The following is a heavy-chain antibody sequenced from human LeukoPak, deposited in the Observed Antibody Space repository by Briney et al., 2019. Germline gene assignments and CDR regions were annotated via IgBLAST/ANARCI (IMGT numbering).Heavy chain of an antibody. J-gene: IGHJ6*03. CDR1: GFTFSSNF. CDR2: IYSGGRT. Sequence: PGGSLRLSCAASGFTFSSNFMSWVRQAPGKGLEWVSVIYSGGRTEYADSVKGRFTIYRDNAKNSLYLQMNSLRAEDTALYYCVRAAVIDFYYYYMDVWGKGTTVTVSS. V-gene: IGHV3-53*01. D-gene: IGHD2-21*01. CDR3: VRAAVIDFYYYYMDV.